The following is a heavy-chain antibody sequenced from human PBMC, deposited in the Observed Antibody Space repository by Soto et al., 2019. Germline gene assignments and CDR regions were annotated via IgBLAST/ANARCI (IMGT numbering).Heavy chain of an antibody. V-gene: IGHV4-34*01. D-gene: IGHD6-19*01. Sequence: SETLSLTCAVYGGSFSGYYWSWIRQTPGKGLEWIGEINHSGSTNYNPSLKSRVTTSVDKSKNQFSLKLSSVTAADSAVYYCARGRSLAVAGTVRWFDPWGQGTLVTVSS. CDR2: INHSGST. CDR3: ARGRSLAVAGTVRWFDP. J-gene: IGHJ5*02. CDR1: GGSFSGYY.